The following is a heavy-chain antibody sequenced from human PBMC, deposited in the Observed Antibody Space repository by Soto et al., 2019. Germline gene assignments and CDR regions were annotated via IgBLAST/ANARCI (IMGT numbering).Heavy chain of an antibody. CDR3: ARTGDGHHDFLDY. V-gene: IGHV3-7*01. CDR2: INQDGNED. Sequence: GGSLRLSCAASGFTFSPYWMNWVRQAPGKGLEWVANINQDGNEDNLLDSVKGRFTISRDNAKNSLFLQMNSLRVDDTAVYYCARTGDGHHDFLDYWGQGALVTVSS. D-gene: IGHD1-1*01. CDR1: GFTFSPYW. J-gene: IGHJ4*02.